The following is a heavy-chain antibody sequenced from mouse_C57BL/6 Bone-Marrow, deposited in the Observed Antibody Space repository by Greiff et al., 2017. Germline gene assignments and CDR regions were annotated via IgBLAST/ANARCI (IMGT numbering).Heavy chain of an antibody. CDR1: GYAFSSSW. CDR2: ISPGDGDT. J-gene: IGHJ3*01. CDR3: ARGGYDAWCAY. Sequence: VQLQQSGPELVKPGASVKISCKASGYAFSSSWMNWVKQRPGKGLEWIGRISPGDGDTNYNGKFKGKATLTADKSSRTAYMQLSILTSEDSAVYFCARGGYDAWCAYWGQGTLVTVAA. V-gene: IGHV1-82*01. D-gene: IGHD2-2*01.